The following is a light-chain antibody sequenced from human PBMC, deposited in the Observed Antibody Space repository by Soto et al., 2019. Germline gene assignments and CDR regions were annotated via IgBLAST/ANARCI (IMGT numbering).Light chain of an antibody. CDR2: STN. Sequence: QSVLTQPPSASETPGQRVTISCSGSSSNIGSNTVNWYQQLPGTAPKLLIFSTNQRPSGVPDRFSGSKSGTSASLAISGLQSDDEADYYCAAWDDSLNGYVFGTGTKLTVL. CDR1: SSNIGSNT. CDR3: AAWDDSLNGYV. J-gene: IGLJ1*01. V-gene: IGLV1-44*01.